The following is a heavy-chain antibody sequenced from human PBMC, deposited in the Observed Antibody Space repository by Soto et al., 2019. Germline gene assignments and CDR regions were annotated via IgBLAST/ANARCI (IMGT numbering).Heavy chain of an antibody. J-gene: IGHJ4*02. CDR2: ISSSGSTI. D-gene: IGHD3-22*01. CDR3: ARDATLSYDSSGYYPPHDY. CDR1: GITFSSYE. Sequence: PGGSLRLSCAASGITFSSYEMNWVRQAPGKGLEWVSYISSSGSTIYYADSVKGRFTISRDNAKNSLYLQMNSLRAEDTAVYYCARDATLSYDSSGYYPPHDYWGQGTLVTVSS. V-gene: IGHV3-48*03.